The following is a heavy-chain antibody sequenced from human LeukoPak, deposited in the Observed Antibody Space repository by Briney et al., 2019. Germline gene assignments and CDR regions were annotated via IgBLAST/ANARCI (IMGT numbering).Heavy chain of an antibody. D-gene: IGHD2-21*01. V-gene: IGHV3-49*04. J-gene: IGHJ4*02. CDR2: IRSKTYGGAA. CDR3: TRIGIGIIGRDPVDY. Sequence: PPGGSLRLSCATSGFTFRDYAMSWVRLAPGKGLQWVGFIRSKTYGGAADYGASVKGRLTIYRDDSQSIAYLLMNRLEIEDTAVYYCTRIGIGIIGRDPVDYWGQGTLVTVSS. CDR1: GFTFRDYA.